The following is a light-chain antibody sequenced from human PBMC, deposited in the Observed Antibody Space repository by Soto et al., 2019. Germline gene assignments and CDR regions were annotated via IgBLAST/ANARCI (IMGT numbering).Light chain of an antibody. J-gene: IGLJ2*01. Sequence: QSALTQPASVSGSPGQSITISCTGTSSDVGGYNYVSWYQQHPGKAPKLMIYDVSNRPSGVSNPLSGSQSGNTASLTIPGPQAEDEGDYYCSPYTSNSTLVVFGGGTKLTVL. CDR3: SPYTSNSTLVV. CDR2: DVS. CDR1: SSDVGGYNY. V-gene: IGLV2-14*01.